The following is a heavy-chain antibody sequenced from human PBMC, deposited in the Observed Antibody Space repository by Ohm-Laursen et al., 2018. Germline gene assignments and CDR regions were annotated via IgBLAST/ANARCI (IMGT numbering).Heavy chain of an antibody. D-gene: IGHD6-13*01. V-gene: IGHV2-5*01. CDR3: AQKQGSSSRFDY. CDR1: EFSLSTSGVG. CDR2: IYWNDVK. Sequence: TQTLTLTCTFSEFSLSTSGVGVGWIRQSPERALEWLAIIYWNDVKYYSPSLASSLTVTKDTSKNHVVLTMTNMDPVDTGTYYCAQKQGSSSRFDYWGQGALVTVS. J-gene: IGHJ4*02.